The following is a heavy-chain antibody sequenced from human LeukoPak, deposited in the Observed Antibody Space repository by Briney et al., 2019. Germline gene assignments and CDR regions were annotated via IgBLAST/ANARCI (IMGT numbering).Heavy chain of an antibody. CDR3: ARGFRGTADY. V-gene: IGHV4-4*07. Sequence: SETLSLTCIVSGDSISTYYWSWIRQPAGKGLEWIGRISASGSINYNPSLKSRVTMSVDTSNNQFSLKLTSVTAADTAVYYCARGFRGTADYWGQGTLVTVSS. CDR1: GDSISTYY. J-gene: IGHJ4*02. D-gene: IGHD1-1*01. CDR2: ISASGSI.